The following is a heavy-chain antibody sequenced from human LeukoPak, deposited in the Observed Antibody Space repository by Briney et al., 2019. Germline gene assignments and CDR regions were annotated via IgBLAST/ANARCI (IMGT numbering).Heavy chain of an antibody. J-gene: IGHJ4*02. D-gene: IGHD1-26*01. CDR3: ARDRVGATDYFDY. CDR2: ISYDGSNK. V-gene: IGHV3-30-3*01. CDR1: GFTFSSYA. Sequence: GGSLRLSCAASGFTFSSYAMHWVRQAPGKGLEWVAVISYDGSNKYYADSVKGRFTTSRDNSKNTLYLQMNSLRAEDTAVYYCARDRVGATDYFDYWGQGTLVTVSS.